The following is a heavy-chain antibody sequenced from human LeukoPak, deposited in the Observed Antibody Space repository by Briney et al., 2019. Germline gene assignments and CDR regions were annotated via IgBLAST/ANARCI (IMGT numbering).Heavy chain of an antibody. CDR3: ARGFNGLSTAALSL. D-gene: IGHD2-8*01. J-gene: IGHJ1*01. Sequence: ASVKVSYKASGYTFTSYGISWVRRAPGQGLEWRGWISAYNGNTNYAQKLQGRVTMTTDTSTSTAYMELRSLRSDDTAVYYCARGFNGLSTAALSLWGQGTLVTVSS. V-gene: IGHV1-18*01. CDR1: GYTFTSYG. CDR2: ISAYNGNT.